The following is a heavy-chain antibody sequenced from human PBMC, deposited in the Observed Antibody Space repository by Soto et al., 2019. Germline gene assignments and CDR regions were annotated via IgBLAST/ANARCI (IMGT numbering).Heavy chain of an antibody. Sequence: QEQLVESGGGLVKPGGSLRLSCAASGFNFDDYYMSWIRKAPGKGIDFLAYIRSLNHYTNYSDSVKGRFTISIDTAKNSLQLQRSSLRSDDPGVYYCAGLVSRHSFDSGGRGNLVTVSS. CDR3: AGLVSRHSFDS. J-gene: IGHJ4*02. V-gene: IGHV3-11*06. CDR2: IRSLNHYT. CDR1: GFNFDDYY.